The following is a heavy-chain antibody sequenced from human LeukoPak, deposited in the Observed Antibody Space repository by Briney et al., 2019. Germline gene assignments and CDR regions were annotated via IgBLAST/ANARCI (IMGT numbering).Heavy chain of an antibody. J-gene: IGHJ4*02. CDR3: ARGSIDY. CDR1: GLSVSGNW. CDR2: ISSDGST. V-gene: IGHV3-74*01. Sequence: GGSLRLSCAASGLSVSGNWMHWVRQAPGKGLMWVSRISSDGSTYYADSARGRFTISRDNAKSTLYLQMNSLRAEDTAVYYCARGSIDYWGQGTLVTVSS.